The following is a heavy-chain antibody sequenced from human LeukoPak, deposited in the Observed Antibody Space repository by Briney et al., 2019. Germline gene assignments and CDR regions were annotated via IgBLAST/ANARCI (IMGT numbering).Heavy chain of an antibody. CDR2: MYTSGTT. CDR3: ARLKGYSGYDWFDP. Sequence: PSETLSLTCTVSGDSISIYYWSWIRQPAGKGLEWIGRMYTSGTTNYKPSLKNRVTISVDTSKNQFSLSLASVTAADTAVYYCARLKGYSGYDWFDPWGQGTLVTVSS. V-gene: IGHV4-4*07. D-gene: IGHD5-12*01. J-gene: IGHJ5*02. CDR1: GDSISIYY.